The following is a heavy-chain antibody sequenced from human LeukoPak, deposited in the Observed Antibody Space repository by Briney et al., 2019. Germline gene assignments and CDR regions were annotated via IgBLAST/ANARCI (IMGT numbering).Heavy chain of an antibody. CDR1: GYTFTSYY. CDR3: ATYSSGWYDWFDP. V-gene: IGHV1-2*02. Sequence: ASVTVSCKASGYTFTSYYMHWVRQAPGQGLEWMGWINPNSGGTNYAQKFQGRVTMTRDTSISTAYMELSRLRSDDTAVYYCATYSSGWYDWFDPWGQGTLVTVSS. CDR2: INPNSGGT. D-gene: IGHD6-19*01. J-gene: IGHJ5*02.